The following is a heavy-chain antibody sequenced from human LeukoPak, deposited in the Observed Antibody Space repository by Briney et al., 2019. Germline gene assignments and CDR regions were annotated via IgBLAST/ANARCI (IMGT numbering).Heavy chain of an antibody. V-gene: IGHV1-18*01. Sequence: ASVKVSCKASGYTFTSYGISWVRQAPGQGLEWMGWISAYNGNTNYAQKLQGRVTMTTDTSTSTAYMELRSLRSDDTAVYYCARPQEEDGYNYNWAFDYWGQGILVTVSS. CDR2: ISAYNGNT. D-gene: IGHD5-24*01. J-gene: IGHJ4*02. CDR1: GYTFTSYG. CDR3: ARPQEEDGYNYNWAFDY.